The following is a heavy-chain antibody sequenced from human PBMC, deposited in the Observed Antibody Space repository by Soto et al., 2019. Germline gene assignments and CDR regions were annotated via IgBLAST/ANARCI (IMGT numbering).Heavy chain of an antibody. CDR2: ISSSGSAT. D-gene: IGHD3-9*01. V-gene: IGHV3-11*01. CDR3: ARRGVTGYYRSLDY. CDR1: GFSFSDYF. Sequence: GGSLRLSCAASGFSFSDYFMAWVRQAPGKGLEWISLISSSGSATYYADAVKGRFTISRDNAKDSLYLQLSSLRAEDTAVYYCARRGVTGYYRSLDYWGQGALVTVSS. J-gene: IGHJ4*02.